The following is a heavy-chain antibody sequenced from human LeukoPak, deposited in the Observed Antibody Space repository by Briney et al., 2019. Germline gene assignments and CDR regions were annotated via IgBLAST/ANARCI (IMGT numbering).Heavy chain of an antibody. V-gene: IGHV1-46*03. CDR3: AREGDTVGATGAFDI. CDR1: GYTFTSYC. Sequence: ASVKVSCKASGYTFTSYCMHWVRQAPGQGLEWMGIINPSGGSTSYAQKFQGRVTMTRDTSTSTVYMELSSLRSEDTAVYYCAREGDTVGATGAFDIWGQGTMVTVSS. J-gene: IGHJ3*02. D-gene: IGHD1-26*01. CDR2: INPSGGST.